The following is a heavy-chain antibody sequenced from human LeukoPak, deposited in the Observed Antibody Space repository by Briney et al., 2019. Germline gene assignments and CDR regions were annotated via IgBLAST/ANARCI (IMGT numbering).Heavy chain of an antibody. J-gene: IGHJ4*02. CDR1: GYTFTSYA. Sequence: GASVKVSCKASGYTFTSYAMNWVRQAPGQGLEWMGWISAYNGNTNYAQKLQGRVTMTTDTSTSTAYMELRSLRSDDTAVYYCARLLWFGESFDYWGQGTLVTVSS. CDR2: ISAYNGNT. CDR3: ARLLWFGESFDY. V-gene: IGHV1-18*01. D-gene: IGHD3-10*01.